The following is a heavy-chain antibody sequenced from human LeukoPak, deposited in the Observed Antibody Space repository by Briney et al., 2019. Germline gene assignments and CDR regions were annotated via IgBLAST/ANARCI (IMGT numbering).Heavy chain of an antibody. CDR1: GFTFSGYA. J-gene: IGHJ5*02. V-gene: IGHV3-23*01. CDR3: AKDHCSSTSCYLGNWFDP. D-gene: IGHD2-2*01. Sequence: GGSLRLSCAASGFTFSGYAMSWVRQAPGKGLEWVSAISGSGGSTYYADSVKGRFTISRDNSKNTLYLQMNSLRAEDTAVYYCAKDHCSSTSCYLGNWFDPWGQGTLVTVSS. CDR2: ISGSGGST.